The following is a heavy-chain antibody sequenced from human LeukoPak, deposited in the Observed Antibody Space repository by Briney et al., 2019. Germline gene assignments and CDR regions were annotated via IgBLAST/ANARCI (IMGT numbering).Heavy chain of an antibody. CDR2: IYYSGST. Sequence: SETLSLTCTVSGGSISSYYWSWIRQPPGKGLGWIGYIYYSGSTNYNPSLKSRVTISVDTSKNQFSLKLSSVTAADTAVYYCARVHHDILTGYYPDYFDYWGQGTLVTVSS. D-gene: IGHD3-9*01. CDR1: GGSISSYY. CDR3: ARVHHDILTGYYPDYFDY. J-gene: IGHJ4*02. V-gene: IGHV4-59*01.